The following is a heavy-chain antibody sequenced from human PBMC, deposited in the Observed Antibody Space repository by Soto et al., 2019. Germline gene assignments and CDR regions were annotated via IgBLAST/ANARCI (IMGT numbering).Heavy chain of an antibody. J-gene: IGHJ4*02. CDR1: GGSISHSNW. CDR3: TRGHCHGSSCQED. Sequence: PSETLSLTCAVSGGSISHSNWWSWVRQPPGKGLEWIGEIYQSGSAKYNPSVESRVTISVDNSKNQFFLELNSVTAADTAVYYCTRGHCHGSSCQEDWGQGTRVTGSS. CDR2: IYQSGSA. V-gene: IGHV4-4*02. D-gene: IGHD2-15*01.